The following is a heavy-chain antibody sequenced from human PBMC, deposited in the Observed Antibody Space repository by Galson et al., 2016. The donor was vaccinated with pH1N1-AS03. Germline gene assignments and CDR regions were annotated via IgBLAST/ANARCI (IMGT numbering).Heavy chain of an antibody. J-gene: IGHJ4*02. V-gene: IGHV3-7*03. CDR2: INQDGSEK. Sequence: SLRLSCAASGFTFNNYWMNWVRQAPGKGLEWAAHINQDGSEKNYVDSVKGRFTISRDNAKNSLYLQMNSLRVEDTAVYYCARDLDDKYRGDLGYWGQGTLVTVSS. D-gene: IGHD5-12*01. CDR3: ARDLDDKYRGDLGY. CDR1: GFTFNNYW.